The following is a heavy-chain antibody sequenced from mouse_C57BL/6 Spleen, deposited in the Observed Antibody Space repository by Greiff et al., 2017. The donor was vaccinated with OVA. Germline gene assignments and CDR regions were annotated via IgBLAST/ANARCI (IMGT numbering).Heavy chain of an antibody. V-gene: IGHV2-9-1*01. CDR3: ARIAERHYYGSFYAMDY. D-gene: IGHD1-1*01. CDR2: IWTGGGT. J-gene: IGHJ4*01. CDR1: GFSLTSYA. Sequence: QVHVKQSGPGLVAPSQSLSITCTVSGFSLTSYAISWVRQPPGKGLEWLGVIWTGGGTNYNSALKSRLSISKDNSKSQVFLKMNSLQTDDTARYYCARIAERHYYGSFYAMDYWGQGTSVTVSS.